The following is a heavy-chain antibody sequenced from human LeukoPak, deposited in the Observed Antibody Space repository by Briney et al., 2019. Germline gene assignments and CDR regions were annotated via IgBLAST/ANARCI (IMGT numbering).Heavy chain of an antibody. J-gene: IGHJ6*03. V-gene: IGHV3-21*01. D-gene: IGHD3-3*01. Sequence: GGSLRLSCAASGFTFSSYSMNWVRQAPGKGLEWVSSISSSSNYIYYADSVKGRVTISRDNAKNSLYLQMNSLRAEDTAVYYCARYYDFWSSYSSYYYMNVWGKGTTVTVSS. CDR1: GFTFSSYS. CDR3: ARYYDFWSSYSSYYYMNV. CDR2: ISSSSNYI.